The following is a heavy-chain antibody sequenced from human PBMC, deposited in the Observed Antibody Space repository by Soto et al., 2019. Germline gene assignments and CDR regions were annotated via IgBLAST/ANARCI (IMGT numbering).Heavy chain of an antibody. CDR2: IITIFGTA. CDR1: GGTFSSYA. J-gene: IGHJ5*02. Sequence: QVQLVQSGAEVKKPGSSVKVSCKASGGTFSSYAISWVRQAPGQGLEWMGGIITIFGTANYAQKFQGRVTITADESTSTAYMELSSLRSEDTAVYYCARTDTYYYDSSGYYWFDPWGQGTLVTVSS. V-gene: IGHV1-69*01. CDR3: ARTDTYYYDSSGYYWFDP. D-gene: IGHD3-22*01.